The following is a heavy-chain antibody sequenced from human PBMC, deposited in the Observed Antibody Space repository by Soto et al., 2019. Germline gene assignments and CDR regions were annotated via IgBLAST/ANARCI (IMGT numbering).Heavy chain of an antibody. CDR1: GYTFTSYA. CDR3: ASEKLRFLEWLLYTTLDY. V-gene: IGHV1-3*01. D-gene: IGHD3-3*01. J-gene: IGHJ4*02. Sequence: QVQLVQSGAEVKKPGASVKVSCKASGYTFTSYAMHWVRQAPGQRLEWMGWINAGNGNAKYSQKFQGRVTITRDTFACTAYMELSSLRSEDTAVYYCASEKLRFLEWLLYTTLDYSGQGTLVTASS. CDR2: INAGNGNA.